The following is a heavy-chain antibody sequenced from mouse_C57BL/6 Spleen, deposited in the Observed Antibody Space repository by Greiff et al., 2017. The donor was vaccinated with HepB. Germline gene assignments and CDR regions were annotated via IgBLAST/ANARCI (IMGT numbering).Heavy chain of an antibody. V-gene: IGHV1-64*01. J-gene: IGHJ2*01. CDR2: IHPNSGST. Sequence: VQLVESGAELVKPGASVKLSCKASGYTFTSYWMHWVKQRPGQGLEWIGMIHPNSGSTNYNEKFKSKATLTVDKSSSTAYMQLSSLTSEDSAVYYCAREGDLSFDYWGQGTTLTVSS. CDR3: AREGDLSFDY. CDR1: GYTFTSYW.